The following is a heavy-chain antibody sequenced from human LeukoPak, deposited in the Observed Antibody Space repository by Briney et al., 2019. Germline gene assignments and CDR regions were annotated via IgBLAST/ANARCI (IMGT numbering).Heavy chain of an antibody. J-gene: IGHJ6*03. CDR3: ARGDYYYYYMDV. CDR2: INHSGST. V-gene: IGHV4-34*01. Sequence: PSETLSLTCTVSGGSIRSYYWSWIRQPPGKGLEWIGEINHSGSTNYNPSLKSRVTISVDTSKNQFSLKLSSVTAADTAVYYCARGDYYYYYMDVWGKGTTVTVSS. CDR1: GGSIRSYY.